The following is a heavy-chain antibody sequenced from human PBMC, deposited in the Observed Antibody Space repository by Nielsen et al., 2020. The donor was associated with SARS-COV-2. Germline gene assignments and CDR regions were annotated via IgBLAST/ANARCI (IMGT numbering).Heavy chain of an antibody. CDR2: IYYSGST. CDR1: GGSISSYY. CDR3: ARGGGPGSGSYT. J-gene: IGHJ5*02. Sequence: SETLSLTCTVSGGSISSYYWSWIRQPPGKGLEWIGYIYYSGSTNYNPSLKSQVTISVDTSKNQFSLKLSSVTAADTAVYYCARGGGPGSGSYTWGQGTLVTVSS. D-gene: IGHD1-26*01. V-gene: IGHV4-59*01.